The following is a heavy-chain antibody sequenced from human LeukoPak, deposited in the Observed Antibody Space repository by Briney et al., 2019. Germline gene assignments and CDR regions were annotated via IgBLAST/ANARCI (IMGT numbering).Heavy chain of an antibody. V-gene: IGHV3-23*01. CDR3: AKLLPFYFEY. CDR1: GFTFSNYA. J-gene: IGHJ4*02. D-gene: IGHD1-26*01. Sequence: GGSLRLSCAASGFTFSNYAMGWVRQAPGKGLEWVSTVISDGSTYYADSVKGRFTISRDISKSTLYLQMDSLSAEDTAIYNCAKLLPFYFEYWGQGTLVTVSS. CDR2: VISDGST.